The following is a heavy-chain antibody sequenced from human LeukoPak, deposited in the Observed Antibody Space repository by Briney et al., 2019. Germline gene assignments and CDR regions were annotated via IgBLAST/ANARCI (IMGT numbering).Heavy chain of an antibody. Sequence: GRSLRLSCAASGFTFSAYGMHWVRQAPGKGLEWAAIIWYDGTNKYYTDSVKGRFTISRDNSKNTLYLQMNSLRAEDTAVYYCAKKAGNDYGDQNWFDPWGQGTLVTVSS. CDR2: IWYDGTNK. D-gene: IGHD4-17*01. CDR3: AKKAGNDYGDQNWFDP. CDR1: GFTFSAYG. V-gene: IGHV3-33*06. J-gene: IGHJ5*02.